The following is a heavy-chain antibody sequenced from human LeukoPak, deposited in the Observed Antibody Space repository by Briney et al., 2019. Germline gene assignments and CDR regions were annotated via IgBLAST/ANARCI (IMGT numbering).Heavy chain of an antibody. D-gene: IGHD3-10*01. CDR3: AREEYYYGSGSYRGYDAFDI. Sequence: GGSLRLSCAASGFTFSSYGMHRVRQAPGKGLEWVAVIWYDGSNKYYADSVKGRFTISRDNSKNTLYLQMNSLRAEDTAAYYCAREEYYYGSGSYRGYDAFDIWGQGTMVTVSS. J-gene: IGHJ3*02. V-gene: IGHV3-33*01. CDR1: GFTFSSYG. CDR2: IWYDGSNK.